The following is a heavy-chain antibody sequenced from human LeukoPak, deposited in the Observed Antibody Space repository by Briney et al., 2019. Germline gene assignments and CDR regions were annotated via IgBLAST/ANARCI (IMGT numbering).Heavy chain of an antibody. J-gene: IGHJ4*02. D-gene: IGHD6-13*01. CDR1: GGSISSYY. Sequence: SETLSLTCTVSGGSISSYYWSWIRQPPGKGLEWIGYIYYSGSTNYNPSLKSRVTISVDTSKNQFSLKLSSVTAADTAVYYCARVVAAAGTEYFYYWGQGTLVTVSS. V-gene: IGHV4-59*01. CDR3: ARVVAAAGTEYFYY. CDR2: IYYSGST.